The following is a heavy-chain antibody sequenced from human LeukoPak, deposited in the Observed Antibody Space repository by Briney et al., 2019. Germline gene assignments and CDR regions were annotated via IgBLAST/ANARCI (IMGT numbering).Heavy chain of an antibody. Sequence: GGPLRLSCAASGFTFSSYAMSWVRQAPGKGLEWVSAISGSGGSTYYADSVKGRFTISRDNSKNTLYLQMNSLRAEDTAVYYCAKDPRYCSSTSCYVGTNYWGQGTLVTVSS. CDR2: ISGSGGST. D-gene: IGHD2-2*01. V-gene: IGHV3-23*01. CDR3: AKDPRYCSSTSCYVGTNY. J-gene: IGHJ4*02. CDR1: GFTFSSYA.